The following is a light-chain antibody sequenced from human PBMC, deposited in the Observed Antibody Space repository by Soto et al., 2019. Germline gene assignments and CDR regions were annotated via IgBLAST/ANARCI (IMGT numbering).Light chain of an antibody. V-gene: IGLV2-8*01. CDR3: SSSTGGNTYYV. CDR2: EVT. Sequence: QSALTQPPSASGSPGQSVTISCTGTSSDVGGYDYVSWYQQHPGKAPKLMIYEVTIRPSGVSDRFSGSKSGNTASLTVSGLQAEDEADYYCSSSTGGNTYYVFGTGTKLTVL. CDR1: SSDVGGYDY. J-gene: IGLJ1*01.